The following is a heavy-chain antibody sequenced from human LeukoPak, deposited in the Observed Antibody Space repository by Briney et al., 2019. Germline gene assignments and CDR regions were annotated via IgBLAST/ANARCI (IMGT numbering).Heavy chain of an antibody. CDR3: ARVGIGLKTNPPNWFDP. J-gene: IGHJ5*02. CDR1: GGSISSGGYY. D-gene: IGHD1-26*01. Sequence: SETLSLTCTVSGGSISSGGYYWSWIRQHPGKGLEWIGYIYYSGSTYYNPSLKSRVTISVDTSKNQSSLKLSSVTAADTAVYYCARVGIGLKTNPPNWFDPWGQGTLVTVSS. V-gene: IGHV4-31*03. CDR2: IYYSGST.